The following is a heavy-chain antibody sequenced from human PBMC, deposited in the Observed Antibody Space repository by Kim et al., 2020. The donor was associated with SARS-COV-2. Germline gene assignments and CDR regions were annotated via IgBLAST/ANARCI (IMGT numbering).Heavy chain of an antibody. Sequence: GKGRFAIARDNSKSTLYLQMNSLRAEDTAVYYCARGGGGSYYYFDYWGQGTLVTVSS. V-gene: IGHV3-23*03. CDR3: ARGGGGSYYYFDY. D-gene: IGHD1-26*01. J-gene: IGHJ4*02.